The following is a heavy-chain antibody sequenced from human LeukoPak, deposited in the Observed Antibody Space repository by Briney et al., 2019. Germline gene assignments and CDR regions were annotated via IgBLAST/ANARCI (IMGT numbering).Heavy chain of an antibody. V-gene: IGHV1-69*06. CDR2: IIPIFGTA. J-gene: IGHJ6*02. CDR3: ATQLELRYYYYGMDV. CDR1: GGTFSSYA. Sequence: GASVNVSCKASGGTFSSYAISWVRQAPGQGLEWMGGIIPIFGTANYAQKFQGRVTMTEDTSTDTAYMELSSLRSEDTAVYYCATQLELRYYYYGMDVWGQGTTVTVSS. D-gene: IGHD1-1*01.